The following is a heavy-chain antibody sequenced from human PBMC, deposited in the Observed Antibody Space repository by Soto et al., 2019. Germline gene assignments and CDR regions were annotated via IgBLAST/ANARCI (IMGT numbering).Heavy chain of an antibody. CDR1: CFTFSNYY. Sequence: GGSLRLSCAVSCFTFSNYYIHWVRQAPGKGLEWVSSIRSGRDTFYADSVKGRFSISRDDATSSVSLQMNSLRGEDTAVYFCAREETAWPLAYGLDVWGQGTTVTVSS. CDR2: IRSGRDT. CDR3: AREETAWPLAYGLDV. V-gene: IGHV3-21*01. J-gene: IGHJ6*02. D-gene: IGHD2-21*02.